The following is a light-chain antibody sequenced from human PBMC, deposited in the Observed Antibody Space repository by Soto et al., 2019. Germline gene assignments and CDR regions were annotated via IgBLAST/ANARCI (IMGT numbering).Light chain of an antibody. Sequence: QSALTQPASVSGSPGQSITISCTGTSNDVGGYSYVSWYQQHPGKAPKLLIYEVTNRPSGVSDRFSGSKSGNTASLTISGLQADDETYYYCSSYTISSTYLFGTGTKLTVL. CDR1: SNDVGGYSY. V-gene: IGLV2-14*01. J-gene: IGLJ1*01. CDR2: EVT. CDR3: SSYTISSTYL.